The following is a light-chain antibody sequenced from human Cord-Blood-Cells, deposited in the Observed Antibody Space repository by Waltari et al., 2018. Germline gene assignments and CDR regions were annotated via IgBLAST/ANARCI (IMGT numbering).Light chain of an antibody. CDR3: QQYNNWPFT. V-gene: IGKV3-15*01. J-gene: IGKJ3*01. CDR2: GAS. Sequence: DIVMTQSPATLSVSPGERATLSCRASQSVSSKLAWYQQKPGQAPRLLIYGASTRATGIPARFSGSGSGTEFTLTISSLQSEDFAVYYCQQYNNWPFTFGPGTKVDIK. CDR1: QSVSSK.